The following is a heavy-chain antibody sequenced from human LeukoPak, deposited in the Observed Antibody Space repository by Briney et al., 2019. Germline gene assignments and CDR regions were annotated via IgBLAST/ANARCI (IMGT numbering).Heavy chain of an antibody. CDR3: ATASYTSSGYYYVRAFDI. D-gene: IGHD3-22*01. J-gene: IGHJ3*02. Sequence: SETLSLTCAVCGSFSGYYWSWIRQPPGKGLEWIGEINHSGSTNYNPSLKSRVTISVDTSKNQFSLKLSSVTAADTAVYYCATASYTSSGYYYVRAFDIWGQGTMVTVSS. V-gene: IGHV4-34*01. CDR1: GSFSGYY. CDR2: INHSGST.